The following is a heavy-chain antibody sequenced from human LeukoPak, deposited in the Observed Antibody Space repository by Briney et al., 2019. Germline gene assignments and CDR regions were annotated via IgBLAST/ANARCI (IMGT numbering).Heavy chain of an antibody. CDR2: MYHTGTT. D-gene: IGHD2-15*01. Sequence: SGTLSLTCAVSGASISSNNWWNWVRQSPGKGLEWIGEMYHTGTTNYNASLRSRVTVSVDKSKNQFSLKLTSVTAADTAVYYCARRYCSGGTCYPFDYWGQGTQVTVSS. J-gene: IGHJ4*02. V-gene: IGHV4-4*02. CDR1: GASISSNNW. CDR3: ARRYCSGGTCYPFDY.